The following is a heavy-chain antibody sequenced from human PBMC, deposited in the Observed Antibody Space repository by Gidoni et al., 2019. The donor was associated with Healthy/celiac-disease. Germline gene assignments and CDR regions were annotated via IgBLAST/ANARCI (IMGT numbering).Heavy chain of an antibody. D-gene: IGHD3-10*02. Sequence: QLQLQESGPGLVKPSETLSLTCTVSGGSISSSSYYWGWIRQPPGKGLEWIGSIYYSGSTYYNPSLKSRVTISVDTSKNQFSLKLSSVTAADTAVYYCARGSVYDRVFDYWGQGTLVTVSS. CDR3: ARGSVYDRVFDY. J-gene: IGHJ4*02. V-gene: IGHV4-39*01. CDR2: IYYSGST. CDR1: GGSISSSSYY.